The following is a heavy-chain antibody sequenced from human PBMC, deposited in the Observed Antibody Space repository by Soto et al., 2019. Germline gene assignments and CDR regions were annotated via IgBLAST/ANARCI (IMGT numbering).Heavy chain of an antibody. V-gene: IGHV1-46*01. Sequence: ASVKVSCKASGYTFTSYYMHWVRQAPGQGXEWMGIINPSGGSTSYAQKFQGRVTMTRDTSTSTVYMELSSLRSEDTAVYYCARDRGGIFGVVASLYYYGMDVWGQGTTVTVFS. D-gene: IGHD3-3*01. J-gene: IGHJ6*02. CDR1: GYTFTSYY. CDR2: INPSGGST. CDR3: ARDRGGIFGVVASLYYYGMDV.